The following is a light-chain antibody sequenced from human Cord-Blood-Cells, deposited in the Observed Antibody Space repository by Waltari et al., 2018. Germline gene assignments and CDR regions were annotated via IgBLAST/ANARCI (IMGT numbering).Light chain of an antibody. CDR1: SSDVGSYNL. CDR2: EVS. J-gene: IGLJ1*01. CDR3: CSYAGSSTYV. V-gene: IGLV2-23*02. Sequence: QPALTQPASVSGSPGQSIPISCPGPSSDVGSYNLVPWYQQHPGKAPKLMIYEVSKRPSGVSNRFSGSKSGNTASLTIAGLQAEDEADYYCCSYAGSSTYVFGTGTKVTVL.